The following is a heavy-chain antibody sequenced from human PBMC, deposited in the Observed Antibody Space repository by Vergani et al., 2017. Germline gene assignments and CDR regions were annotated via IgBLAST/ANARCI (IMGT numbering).Heavy chain of an antibody. Sequence: QLQLQESGPGLVKPSATLSLTCSVSGASIRSSNYYWGWIRQPPGKGLEWIASIYYSGSTYYNPSLKSRVTISVDTSKNQCSLKLGSVTAADTAVYFWARHSXVEWLVKLGWIDPWGQGILVTVSS. V-gene: IGHV4-39*01. J-gene: IGHJ5*02. D-gene: IGHD6-19*01. CDR1: GASIRSSNYY. CDR3: ARHSXVEWLVKLGWIDP. CDR2: IYYSGST.